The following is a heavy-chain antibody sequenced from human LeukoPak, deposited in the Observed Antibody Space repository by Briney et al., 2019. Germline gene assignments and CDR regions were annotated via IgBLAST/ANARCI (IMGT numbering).Heavy chain of an antibody. CDR2: MSGSGGST. J-gene: IGHJ4*02. CDR1: GFTFSSYA. D-gene: IGHD1-26*01. Sequence: PGGSLRLSCAASGFTFSSYAMSWVRQAPGQGLDWVSAMSGSGGSTYYADSVKGRFTISRDNSKNTLYLQMNSLRAEDTAVYYCAKDSRILLGSTFDYWGQGTLVTVSS. CDR3: AKDSRILLGSTFDY. V-gene: IGHV3-23*01.